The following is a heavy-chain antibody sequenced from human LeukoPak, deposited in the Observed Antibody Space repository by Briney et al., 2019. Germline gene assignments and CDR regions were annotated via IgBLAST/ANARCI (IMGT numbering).Heavy chain of an antibody. V-gene: IGHV3-11*01. CDR2: ISSSGRII. J-gene: IGHJ6*02. CDR1: GFTFSDYS. Sequence: GGSLRLSCAASGFTFSDYSMSWIRQAPGKGLEWVSYISSSGRIIYYADSVKGRFTISRDNAKNSLFLQMNSLRAEDTAVYYCASVHYYGMEVWGQGTTVTVSS. CDR3: ASVHYYGMEV. D-gene: IGHD2-8*01.